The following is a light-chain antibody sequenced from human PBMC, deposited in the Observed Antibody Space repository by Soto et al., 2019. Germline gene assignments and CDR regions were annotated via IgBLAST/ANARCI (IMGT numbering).Light chain of an antibody. J-gene: IGKJ1*01. Sequence: EIVMTQSPSTLSVSPLERSTLSCRASQSVNNALAWYQQKPGQIPRLLIYGASTRATGIPARFSGSGSGTEFTLTISSLQSEDFAVYFCEQYQQWPPTFGQGTKVDIK. CDR1: QSVNNA. CDR3: EQYQQWPPT. CDR2: GAS. V-gene: IGKV3-15*01.